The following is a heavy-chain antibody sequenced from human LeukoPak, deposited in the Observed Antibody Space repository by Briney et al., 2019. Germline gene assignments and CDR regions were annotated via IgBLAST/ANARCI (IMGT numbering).Heavy chain of an antibody. V-gene: IGHV1-2*02. Sequence: ASVKVSCKASGYTFTGYYMYWVRQAPGQGLEWMGWINPNSGGTNYAQTFQGRVTMTRDTSISTAYMELSRLRSDDTAVYYCATYYYDSSGYSLPGYWGQGTLVTVSS. CDR1: GYTFTGYY. CDR2: INPNSGGT. D-gene: IGHD3-22*01. J-gene: IGHJ4*02. CDR3: ATYYYDSSGYSLPGY.